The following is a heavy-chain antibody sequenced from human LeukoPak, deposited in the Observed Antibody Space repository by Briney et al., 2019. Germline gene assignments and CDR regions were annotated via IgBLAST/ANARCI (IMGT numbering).Heavy chain of an antibody. CDR1: GGSFSGHY. V-gene: IGHV4-34*01. D-gene: IGHD3-22*01. J-gene: IGHJ4*02. CDR3: ARYRGSSGYLGVQSLYYFDY. Sequence: SETLSLTCAVYGGSFSGHYWSWIRQPPGKGLEWIGEINHSGSTNYNPSLKSRVTISVDTSKNQFSLKLSSVTAADTAVYYCARYRGSSGYLGVQSLYYFDYWGQGTLVTVSS. CDR2: INHSGST.